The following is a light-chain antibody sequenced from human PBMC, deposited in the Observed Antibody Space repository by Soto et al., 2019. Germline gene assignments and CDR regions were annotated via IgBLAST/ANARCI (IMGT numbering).Light chain of an antibody. V-gene: IGKV2-28*01. J-gene: IGKJ2*01. Sequence: DVVMTQSPLSLSVTPGEPASISCRSSQSILYITGYTYLDWYVQKPGQSPQLLIYITSYRASGVHNRFSGSGSGTDVTPEISRVEAEHGGVYLSMQALHAADTFGQGTKLEIK. CDR2: ITS. CDR3: MQALHAADT. CDR1: QSILYITGYTY.